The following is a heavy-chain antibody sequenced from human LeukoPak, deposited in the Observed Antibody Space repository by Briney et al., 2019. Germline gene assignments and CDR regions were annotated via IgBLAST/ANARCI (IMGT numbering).Heavy chain of an antibody. D-gene: IGHD3-10*01. Sequence: GGSLRLSCAASGFTFGSYEMNWVRQAPGKGLEWVAYITSSGRITYYADSVKGRFTISRDNAKNSLYLQMNSLRAEDTAVYYCASTGGYGSGTYDYYYFGMDVWGQGTTVTVSS. CDR3: ASTGGYGSGTYDYYYFGMDV. V-gene: IGHV3-48*03. CDR2: ITSSGRIT. J-gene: IGHJ6*02. CDR1: GFTFGSYE.